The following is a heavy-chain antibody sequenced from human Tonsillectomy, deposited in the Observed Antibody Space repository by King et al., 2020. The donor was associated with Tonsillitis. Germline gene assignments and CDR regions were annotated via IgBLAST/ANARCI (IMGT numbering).Heavy chain of an antibody. D-gene: IGHD1-7*01. V-gene: IGHV2-26*01. CDR2: IFSNDEK. Sequence: TLKESGPVLVKPTETLTLTCTVSGFSLSSARMGVSWIRQPPGKALEWLAHIFSNDEKSYSTSLKSRLTISKDTSKSQVVLTMTNMDPVDTGTYYCARTRLGRNYGLLIDYWGQGTLVTVSS. CDR3: ARTRLGRNYGLLIDY. CDR1: GFSLSSARMG. J-gene: IGHJ4*02.